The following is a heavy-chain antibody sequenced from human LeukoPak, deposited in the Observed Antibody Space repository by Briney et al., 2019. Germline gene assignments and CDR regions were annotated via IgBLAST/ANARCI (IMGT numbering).Heavy chain of an antibody. CDR2: IYSGGST. CDR3: ARFSITGTYCSGGSCYYDY. Sequence: GGSLRLSCAASGFTVSSNYMSWVRQAPGKGLEWVSVIYSGGSTYYADSVKGRFTISRHNSKNTLYLQMNSLRAEDTAVYYCARFSITGTYCSGGSCYYDYWGQGTLVTVSS. V-gene: IGHV3-53*04. D-gene: IGHD2-15*01. CDR1: GFTVSSNY. J-gene: IGHJ4*02.